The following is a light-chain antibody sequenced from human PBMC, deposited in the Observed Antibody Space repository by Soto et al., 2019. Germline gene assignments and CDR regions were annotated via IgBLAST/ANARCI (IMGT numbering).Light chain of an antibody. V-gene: IGLV2-14*01. Sequence: QSVLTQPASVSGSPGQSITISCTGTSSDVGGYNYVSWYQQHPGKAPKLMIYEVSNRPSGVSNRFSGFKSGNTASLIISGLQTEDEADYYCSSYTSSATGVFGGGTKLTVL. CDR3: SSYTSSATGV. CDR2: EVS. J-gene: IGLJ3*02. CDR1: SSDVGGYNY.